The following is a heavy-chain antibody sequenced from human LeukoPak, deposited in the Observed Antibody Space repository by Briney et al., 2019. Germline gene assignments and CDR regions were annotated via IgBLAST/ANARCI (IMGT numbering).Heavy chain of an antibody. CDR1: GGSISSSSYY. Sequence: SETLSLTCTVSGGSISSSSYYWGWIRQPPGKGLEWIGSIYYSGSTYYNPSLKSRVTISVDTSKNQFSLKLSSVTAADTAVYYRARKNAVAGTLYYYYMDVWGKGTTVTVSS. CDR3: ARKNAVAGTLYYYYMDV. CDR2: IYYSGST. J-gene: IGHJ6*03. V-gene: IGHV4-39*07. D-gene: IGHD6-19*01.